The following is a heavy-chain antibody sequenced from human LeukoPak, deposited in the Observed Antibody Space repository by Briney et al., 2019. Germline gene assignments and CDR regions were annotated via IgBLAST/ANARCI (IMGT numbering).Heavy chain of an antibody. CDR1: GFTFSGYW. J-gene: IGHJ6*04. CDR3: ASSTGMDV. V-gene: IGHV3-7*01. Sequence: PGGSLRLSCAASGFTFSGYWMNWVRQAPGKGLEWVAKIKQDGSEKYYVDSVKGRFTISRDNAKNSVYLEMNSLRVEDTAVDYCASSTGMDVWGKGTTVTVSS. CDR2: IKQDGSEK. D-gene: IGHD1-1*01.